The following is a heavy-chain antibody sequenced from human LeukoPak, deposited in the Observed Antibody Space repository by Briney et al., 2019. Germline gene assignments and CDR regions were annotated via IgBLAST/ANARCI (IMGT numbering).Heavy chain of an antibody. Sequence: GGSLRLSCAASGFTFSSYAMSWVRQAPRKGLEWVSAISGSGGSTYYADSVKGRFTISRDNPKNTLYLQMNSLRAEDTAVYYCAKGAIRLYDPFQHWGQGTLVTVSS. V-gene: IGHV3-23*01. CDR3: AKGAIRLYDPFQH. D-gene: IGHD2/OR15-2a*01. CDR1: GFTFSSYA. CDR2: ISGSGGST. J-gene: IGHJ1*01.